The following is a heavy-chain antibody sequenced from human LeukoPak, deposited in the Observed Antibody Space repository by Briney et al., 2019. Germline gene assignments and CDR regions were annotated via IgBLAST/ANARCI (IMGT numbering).Heavy chain of an antibody. Sequence: SVKVSCKASGGTFSSYAISWVRQAPGQGLEWMGRIIPIFGIANYAQKFQGRVTITADKSTSTAYMELSSLRSEDTAVYYCAPDSAYGDYGGVWFGPWGQGTLVTGSS. CDR2: IIPIFGIA. J-gene: IGHJ5*02. D-gene: IGHD4-17*01. CDR1: GGTFSSYA. V-gene: IGHV1-69*04. CDR3: APDSAYGDYGGVWFGP.